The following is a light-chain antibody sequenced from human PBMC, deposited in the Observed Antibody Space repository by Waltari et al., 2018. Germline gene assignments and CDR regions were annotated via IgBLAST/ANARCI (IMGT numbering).Light chain of an antibody. J-gene: IGKJ4*01. V-gene: IGKV3-20*01. CDR3: QQYGSAPPLT. Sequence: EIVLTKSPGTLSLSPGERATLSCWASQRVSSSFLAWYQQKPGQAPRLLIYGASSRATGIPDRFSCTRSGTDFTLTISRLEPEDFAVYYCQQYGSAPPLTFGGGTKVQI. CDR2: GAS. CDR1: QRVSSSF.